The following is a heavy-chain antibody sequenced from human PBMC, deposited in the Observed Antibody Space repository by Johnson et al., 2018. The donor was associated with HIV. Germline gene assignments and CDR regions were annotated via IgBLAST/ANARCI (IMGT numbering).Heavy chain of an antibody. D-gene: IGHD3-16*02. J-gene: IGHJ3*02. Sequence: VQLVESGGGLVQPGGSLTLSCAASGFTFSNAWMSWVRQAPGKGLEWVGQIKSRTDGGTTDYGAPVKGRFTISRDNTKNTLYLQMNSLRAEDTAVYYGTGEDGLGELALVFGMWGQGTMVTVSS. CDR2: IKSRTDGGTT. CDR3: TGEDGLGELALVFGM. CDR1: GFTFSNAW. V-gene: IGHV3-15*01.